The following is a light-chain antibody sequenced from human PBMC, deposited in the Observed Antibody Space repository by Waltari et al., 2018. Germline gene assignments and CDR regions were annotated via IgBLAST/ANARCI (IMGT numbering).Light chain of an antibody. CDR2: VNSDGSN. Sequence: QLVLTQSPSASASLGASVRLTCTLSSGHTSNVIAWHQQQPEKGPRYLMKVNSDGSNTKGDEIPDRFPGSSSGAERYLTISSLQSDDEADYYCQTGGHGTWVFGGGTKLTVL. J-gene: IGLJ3*02. CDR3: QTGGHGTWV. V-gene: IGLV4-69*01. CDR1: SGHTSNV.